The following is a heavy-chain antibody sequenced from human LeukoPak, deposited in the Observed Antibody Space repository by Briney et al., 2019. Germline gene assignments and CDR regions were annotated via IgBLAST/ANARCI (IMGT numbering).Heavy chain of an antibody. CDR1: GFTFSSYS. CDR3: ARDLGPQQCSSTSCYYNGMDV. V-gene: IGHV3-30*03. J-gene: IGHJ6*02. D-gene: IGHD2-2*01. Sequence: GGSLRLSCAASGFTFSSYSINWVRQAPGKGLEWVAVISYDGSNKYYADSVKGRFTISRDNSKNTLYLQMNSLRAEDTAVYYCARDLGPQQCSSTSCYYNGMDVWGQGTTVTVSS. CDR2: ISYDGSNK.